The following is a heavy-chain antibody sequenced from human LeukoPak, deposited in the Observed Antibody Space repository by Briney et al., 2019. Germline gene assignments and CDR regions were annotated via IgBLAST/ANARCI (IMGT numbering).Heavy chain of an antibody. D-gene: IGHD3-3*01. V-gene: IGHV1-2*04. CDR2: INPNSGGT. CDR3: ARGQSSNYDFWSGYANWFDP. CDR1: GYTFTGYY. Sequence: ASVKVSCKASGYTFTGYYMHWVRQAPGQGLEWMGWINPNSGGTNYAQKFQGWVTMTRDTSISTAYMELSRLRSDDTAVYYCARGQSSNYDFWSGYANWFDPWGQGTLVTVSS. J-gene: IGHJ5*02.